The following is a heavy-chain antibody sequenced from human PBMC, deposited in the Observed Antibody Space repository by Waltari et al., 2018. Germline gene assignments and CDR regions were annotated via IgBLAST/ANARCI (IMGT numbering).Heavy chain of an antibody. D-gene: IGHD6-19*01. J-gene: IGHJ3*02. Sequence: QVQLQESGPGLVKPSETLSLTCTVSGGPISSYYWSWIRQPPGKGLEWIGYIYYSGSTNYNPSLKSRVTISVDTSKNQFSLKLSSVTAADTAVYYCARDFEGPRSGSAFDIWGQGTMVTVSS. CDR2: IYYSGST. CDR1: GGPISSYY. CDR3: ARDFEGPRSGSAFDI. V-gene: IGHV4-59*01.